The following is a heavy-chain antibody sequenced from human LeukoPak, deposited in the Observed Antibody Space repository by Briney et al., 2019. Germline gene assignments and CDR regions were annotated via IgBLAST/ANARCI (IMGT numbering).Heavy chain of an antibody. CDR2: IYYSGST. Sequence: PSETLSLTCSVSGGSISPNYWSWIRQPPGRGLEWIGNIYYSGSTNYNPSLKSRVTISVDTSKNQFSLRLSSVTAADTAVYYCARHHYYYYMGVWGKGTTVTVSS. V-gene: IGHV4-59*08. CDR1: GGSISPNY. J-gene: IGHJ6*03. CDR3: ARHHYYYYMGV.